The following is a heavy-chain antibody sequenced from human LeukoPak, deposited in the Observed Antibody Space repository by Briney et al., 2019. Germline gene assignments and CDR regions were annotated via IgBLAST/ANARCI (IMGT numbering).Heavy chain of an antibody. CDR1: GGSISSSSYY. CDR2: IYYSGST. D-gene: IGHD2-15*01. CDR3: ARGYGGYCSGGSCYGLTRFDY. Sequence: PSETLSLTCTVSGGSISSSSYYWGWIRQPPGKGLEWIGSIYYSGSTYYNPSLKSRVTISVDTSKNQFSLKLGSVTAADTAVYYCARGYGGYCSGGSCYGLTRFDYWGQGTLVTVSS. V-gene: IGHV4-39*07. J-gene: IGHJ4*02.